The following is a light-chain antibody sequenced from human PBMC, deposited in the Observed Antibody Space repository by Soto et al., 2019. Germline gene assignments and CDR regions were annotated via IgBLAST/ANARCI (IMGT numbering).Light chain of an antibody. CDR1: SSDGCGYNY. V-gene: IGLV2-14*01. CDR3: CSYTTSNTRQIV. CDR2: DVS. Sequence: QSLLTQPASVSWSPGQSITLSCPGNSSDGCGYNYVSWYQQHPGKAPKFMIYDVSNRPSGVSNRFSGSKSGNTASLTISGLQAEDEADYYCCSYTTSNTRQIVFGTGTKVTVL. J-gene: IGLJ1*01.